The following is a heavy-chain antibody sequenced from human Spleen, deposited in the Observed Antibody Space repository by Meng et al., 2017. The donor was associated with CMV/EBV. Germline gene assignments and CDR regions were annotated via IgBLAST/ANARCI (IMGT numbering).Heavy chain of an antibody. D-gene: IGHD6-19*01. Sequence: SETLSLTCTVSGGSISGYSWSWIRQPPGKGLEWIGYIYFSGSTNYNPSLKSRVTISVDTSKNQFSLKLSSVTAADTAVYYCARLHWLVYYFDYWGQGTLVTVSS. CDR2: IYFSGST. J-gene: IGHJ4*02. CDR1: GGSISGYS. V-gene: IGHV4-59*01. CDR3: ARLHWLVYYFDY.